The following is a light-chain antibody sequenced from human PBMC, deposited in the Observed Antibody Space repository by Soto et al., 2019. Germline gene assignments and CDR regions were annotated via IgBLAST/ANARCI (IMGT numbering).Light chain of an antibody. V-gene: IGKV1-12*01. CDR2: AAS. CDR1: EDISTW. J-gene: IGKJ5*01. CDR3: QHADSFPLIT. Sequence: DIQMTQSPSSVSASVGDRVTITCRSSEDISTWLAWYQQKPGKAPKLLIYAASSLQSGVPSRFSGSGSGTDFTLTISSLQPEDFATYHCQHADSFPLITFGQGTRLDIK.